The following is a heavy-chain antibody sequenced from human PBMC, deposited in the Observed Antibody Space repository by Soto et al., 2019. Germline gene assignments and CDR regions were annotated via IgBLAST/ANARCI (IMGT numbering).Heavy chain of an antibody. CDR3: ARDPGYSSSSTGWFDP. CDR2: ISAYNGNT. J-gene: IGHJ5*02. V-gene: IGHV1-18*01. D-gene: IGHD6-13*01. Sequence: QAPGQGLEWMGWISAYNGNTNYAQKLQGRVTMTTDTSTSTAYMELRSLRSDDTAVYYCARDPGYSSSSTGWFDPWGQGTLVTVSS.